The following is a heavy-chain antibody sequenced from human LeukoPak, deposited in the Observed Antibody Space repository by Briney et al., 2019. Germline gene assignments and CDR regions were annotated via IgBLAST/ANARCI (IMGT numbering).Heavy chain of an antibody. CDR3: TRGHYSDYRN. D-gene: IGHD4-11*01. V-gene: IGHV3-7*01. CDR2: IKGDGSEK. Sequence: PGGSLRLSCAASGFTFSSYWMNWVRQAPGEGLECVANIKGDGSEKYYADSVKGRFTISRDNAKNSLYLQMNSLRAEDTAVYYCTRGHYSDYRNWGPGTLVTVSS. J-gene: IGHJ4*02. CDR1: GFTFSSYW.